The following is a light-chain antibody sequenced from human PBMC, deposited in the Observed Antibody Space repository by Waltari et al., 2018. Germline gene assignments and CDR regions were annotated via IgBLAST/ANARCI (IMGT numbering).Light chain of an antibody. CDR2: LVS. Sequence: IVVIQSPPSLPVTSGEQSSISCSSSQGRLHGDGYNYVGWYLQKRGQSPQLLIYLVSSRGPRVPGMFSGGGSGTEITLKISIVEAEDVGIYCCMQGLQTPTFGQGTRVEL. CDR1: QGRLHGDGYNY. CDR3: MQGLQTPT. J-gene: IGKJ1*01. V-gene: IGKV2-28*01.